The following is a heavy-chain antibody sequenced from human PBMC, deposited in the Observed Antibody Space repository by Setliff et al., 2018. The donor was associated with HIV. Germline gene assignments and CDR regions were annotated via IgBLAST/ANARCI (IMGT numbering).Heavy chain of an antibody. Sequence: PGGSLRLSCAASGFTFSSYEMNWVRQAPGKGLEWISFIGGHGSIIHYADSVKGRFTISRDNAKNSLYLQMNSLRAEDTAVYYCAVHYYDSSGYDYWGQGTLVTVSS. CDR1: GFTFSSYE. J-gene: IGHJ4*02. V-gene: IGHV3-48*03. D-gene: IGHD3-22*01. CDR2: IGGHGSII. CDR3: AVHYYDSSGYDY.